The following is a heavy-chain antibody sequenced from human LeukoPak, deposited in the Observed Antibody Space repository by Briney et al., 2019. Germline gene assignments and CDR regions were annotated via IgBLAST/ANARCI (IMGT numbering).Heavy chain of an antibody. CDR2: ISAYNGNT. D-gene: IGHD2-8*01. CDR1: GYTFTSYY. J-gene: IGHJ4*02. CDR3: ARDTNGGLPNYFDY. V-gene: IGHV1-18*04. Sequence: RASVKVSCKASGYTFTSYYMHWVRQAPGQGLEWMGWISAYNGNTNYAQKLQGRVTMTTDTSTSTAYLELRSLRSDDTAVYYCARDTNGGLPNYFDYWGQGTLVTVSS.